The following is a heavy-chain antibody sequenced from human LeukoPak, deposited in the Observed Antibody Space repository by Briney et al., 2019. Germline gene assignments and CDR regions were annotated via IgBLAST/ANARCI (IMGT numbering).Heavy chain of an antibody. CDR3: ARGPLYDYVWGSYRRHNWFDP. Sequence: SETLSLTCAVYGGSFSGYYRSWIRQPPGKGLEWIGEINHSGSTNYNPSLKSRVTISVDTSKNQFSLKLSSVTAADTAVYYCARGPLYDYVWGSYRRHNWFDPWGQGTLVTVSS. D-gene: IGHD3-16*02. J-gene: IGHJ5*02. CDR1: GGSFSGYY. V-gene: IGHV4-34*01. CDR2: INHSGST.